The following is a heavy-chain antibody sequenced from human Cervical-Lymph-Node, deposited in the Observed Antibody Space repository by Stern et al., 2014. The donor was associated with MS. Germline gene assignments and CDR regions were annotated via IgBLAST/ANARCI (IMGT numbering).Heavy chain of an antibody. CDR2: INAYSGNT. CDR1: GYTFINYG. V-gene: IGHV1-18*01. D-gene: IGHD3-3*01. CDR3: ARAGEWLNYYYGMDV. J-gene: IGHJ6*02. Sequence: QLVQSGAEVKKPGASVKVSCKASGYTFINYGISWVRQAPGQGLEWMGWINAYSGNTNYAQKLQGRVTMTTDTSTSTAYMELRSLRSDDTAVFYCARAGEWLNYYYGMDVWGQGTTVTVSS.